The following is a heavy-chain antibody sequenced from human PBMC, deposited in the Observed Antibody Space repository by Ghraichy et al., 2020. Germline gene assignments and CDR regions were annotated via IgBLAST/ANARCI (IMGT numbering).Heavy chain of an antibody. CDR3: ARGDCSSTSCYPYYYGMDV. CDR1: GYTFTSYY. Sequence: ASVKVSCKASGYTFTSYYMHWVRQAPGQGLEWMGIINPSGGSTSYAQKFQGRVTMTRDTSTSTVYMELSSLRSEDTAVYYCARGDCSSTSCYPYYYGMDVWGQGTTVTVSS. CDR2: INPSGGST. D-gene: IGHD2-2*01. V-gene: IGHV1-46*01. J-gene: IGHJ6*02.